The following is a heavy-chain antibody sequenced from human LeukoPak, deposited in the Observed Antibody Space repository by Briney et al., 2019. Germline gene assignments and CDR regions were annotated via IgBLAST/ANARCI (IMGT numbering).Heavy chain of an antibody. J-gene: IGHJ5*02. V-gene: IGHV4-59*01. Sequence: PSETLSLTCTVSGGSISSYYWSWIRQPPGKGLEWLGYIYYSGSTNYNPSLKSRVTISVDTSKNQFSLKLSSVTAADTAVYYCARARGSSYFSYNWFDPWGQGTLVTVSS. D-gene: IGHD6-13*01. CDR3: ARARGSSYFSYNWFDP. CDR1: GGSISSYY. CDR2: IYYSGST.